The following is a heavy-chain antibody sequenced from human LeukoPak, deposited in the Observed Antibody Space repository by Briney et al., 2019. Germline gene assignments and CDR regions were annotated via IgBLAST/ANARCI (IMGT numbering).Heavy chain of an antibody. CDR2: VYHSGTS. CDR1: GGSINTYY. V-gene: IGHV4-59*01. CDR3: ARVNWNYSIGY. D-gene: IGHD1-7*01. J-gene: IGHJ4*02. Sequence: PSETLSLTCTVSGGSINTYYWSWIRQPPGKGLEWIASVYHSGTSNYNPSLRSRVTISVDTSKNQFSLRVNSVTAADTALYYCARVNWNYSIGYWGQGTLVTVSS.